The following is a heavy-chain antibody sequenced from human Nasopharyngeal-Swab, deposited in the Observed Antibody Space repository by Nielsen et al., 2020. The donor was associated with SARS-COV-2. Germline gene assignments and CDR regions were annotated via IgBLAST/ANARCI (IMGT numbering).Heavy chain of an antibody. V-gene: IGHV5-10-1*01. CDR1: GYSFTSYW. J-gene: IGHJ6*03. CDR2: IDPSDSYT. CDR3: ARRAYCSGGSCYSPYYYYMDV. Sequence: GESLKISCKGSGYSFTSYWISWVRQMPGKDLEWMGRIDPSDSYTNYSPSFQGHVTISADKSISTAYLQWSSLKASDTAMYYCARRAYCSGGSCYSPYYYYMDVWGKGTTVTVSS. D-gene: IGHD2-15*01.